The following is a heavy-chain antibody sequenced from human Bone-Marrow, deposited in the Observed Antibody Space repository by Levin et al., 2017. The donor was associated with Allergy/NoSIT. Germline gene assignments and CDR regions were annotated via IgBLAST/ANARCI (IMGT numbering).Heavy chain of an antibody. CDR1: GGSFSGYY. Sequence: SQTLSLTCAVYGGSFSGYYWSWIRQPPGKGLEWIGEINHSGSTNYNPSLKSRVTISVDTSKNQFSLKLSSVTAADTAVYYCARGPSYSSGWYKDYWGQGTLVTVSS. CDR2: INHSGST. J-gene: IGHJ4*02. D-gene: IGHD6-19*01. CDR3: ARGPSYSSGWYKDY. V-gene: IGHV4-34*01.